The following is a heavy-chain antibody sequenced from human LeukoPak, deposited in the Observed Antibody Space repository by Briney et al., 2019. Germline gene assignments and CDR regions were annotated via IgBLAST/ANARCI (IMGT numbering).Heavy chain of an antibody. D-gene: IGHD6-13*01. V-gene: IGHV4-34*01. CDR2: INHSGST. CDR1: GGSFSGYY. Sequence: SETLSLTCAVYGGSFSGYYWTWIRQPPGKGLEWIGEINHSGSTKYNPSLKSRVTISVDTSKNQFSLQLSSVTAADTAVYYCARGNSSSWYDGYYFDYWGQGTLVTVSS. CDR3: ARGNSSSWYDGYYFDY. J-gene: IGHJ4*02.